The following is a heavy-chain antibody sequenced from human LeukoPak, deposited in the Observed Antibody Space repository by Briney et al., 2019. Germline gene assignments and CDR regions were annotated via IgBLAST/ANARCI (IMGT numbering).Heavy chain of an antibody. CDR1: GFTFSTYW. CDR3: ARERMYSGSGSTYPYYDY. V-gene: IGHV3-7*01. J-gene: IGHJ4*02. Sequence: GGSLRLSCAASGFTFSTYWMTWVRQSPGKGLEWVANIKPDGSEKYFVDSVKGRFTISRDNAKNALYLEMNSLRAGDTAEYFCARERMYSGSGSTYPYYDYWGQGTLVTVSS. D-gene: IGHD3-10*01. CDR2: IKPDGSEK.